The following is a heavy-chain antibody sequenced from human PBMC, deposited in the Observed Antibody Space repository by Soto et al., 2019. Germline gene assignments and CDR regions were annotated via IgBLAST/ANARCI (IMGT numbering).Heavy chain of an antibody. J-gene: IGHJ4*02. CDR1: GFTFSDYA. D-gene: IGHD6-19*01. CDR2: VSHDGRNT. V-gene: IGHV3-30*03. Sequence: VQLVESGGGVVQPGRSLRLSCAASGFTFSDYAMHWVRQAPGKGLEWVAVVSHDGRNTHYADSVKGRFTISRDSSKNTVYLEMTSLRAEDTAVYYCEQGGRQWLVTSDFNYWGQGALVTVSS. CDR3: EQGGRQWLVTSDFNY.